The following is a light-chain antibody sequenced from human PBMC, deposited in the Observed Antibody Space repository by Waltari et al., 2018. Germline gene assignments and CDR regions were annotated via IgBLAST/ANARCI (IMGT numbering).Light chain of an antibody. V-gene: IGKV1-6*01. Sequence: AIQMTQSPSSLSASVGDRVTITCRASQGIRNDLGWYQQKPVKAPKLLIYAASSLQSGGPSRFSGSGSDTDFTLTISSLQPEDFATYYCLQDYNYPWTFGQGTKVEIK. CDR2: AAS. CDR1: QGIRND. CDR3: LQDYNYPWT. J-gene: IGKJ1*01.